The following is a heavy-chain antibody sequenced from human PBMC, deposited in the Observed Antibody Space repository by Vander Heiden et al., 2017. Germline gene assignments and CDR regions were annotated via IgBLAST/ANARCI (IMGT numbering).Heavy chain of an antibody. CDR3: ATRGRPYTFDV. D-gene: IGHD3-16*01. J-gene: IGHJ3*01. CDR1: GYSFTRYR. V-gene: IGHV5-51*03. Sequence: EVQLVQSGAEVKKPGESLKISCKGSGYSFTRYRIGWVRQMPGKGLECMGIIYPGDSNTRYSPTFQGQVTISADKSVTTAYLQWSSLTASDTAMYYCATRGRPYTFDVWGQGTMVTVSS. CDR2: IYPGDSNT.